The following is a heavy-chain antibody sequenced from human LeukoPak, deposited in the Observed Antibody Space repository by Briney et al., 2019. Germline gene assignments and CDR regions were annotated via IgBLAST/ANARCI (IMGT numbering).Heavy chain of an antibody. V-gene: IGHV4-39*01. CDR1: GGSISSSSYY. D-gene: IGHD3-16*01. CDR3: ARQSGGVGTKVDY. CDR2: IYYSGST. J-gene: IGHJ4*02. Sequence: PSETLSLTCTVSGGSISSSSYYWGWIRQPPGKGLEWIGSIYYSGSTYYNPSLKSRVTISVDTSKNQFSLKLSSVTAADTAVYYCARQSGGVGTKVDYWGQGTLVTVSS.